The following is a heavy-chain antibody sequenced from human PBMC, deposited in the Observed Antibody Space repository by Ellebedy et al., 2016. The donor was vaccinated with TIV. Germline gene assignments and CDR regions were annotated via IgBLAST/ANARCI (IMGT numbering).Heavy chain of an antibody. D-gene: IGHD4-11*01. V-gene: IGHV4-31*03. Sequence: MLSETLSLTCTVSGGSISSGGYSWSWIRQLPGKGLEWIGYIHYSGSTDYNPSLKSRLTISEDKSKNQFSLKLSSVTAADTAVYHCARADSNYFTHWGQGTLVTVSS. J-gene: IGHJ4*02. CDR2: IHYSGST. CDR1: GGSISSGGYS. CDR3: ARADSNYFTH.